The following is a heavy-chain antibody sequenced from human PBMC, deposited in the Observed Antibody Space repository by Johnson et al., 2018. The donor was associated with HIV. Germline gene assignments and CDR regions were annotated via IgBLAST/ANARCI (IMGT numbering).Heavy chain of an antibody. CDR3: ARIGAWQLHRAFDI. D-gene: IGHD2-15*01. CDR1: GFSFSSYA. V-gene: IGHV3-30*14. Sequence: VQLVESGGGVVQPGRSLGLSCAASGFSFSSYAMHWVRQAPGKGLEWVASLSYDGSTKDYADSVKGRFTISRDNSKNTLYLQMNSLRAEDTAVYYCARIGAWQLHRAFDIWGQGTMVTVSS. J-gene: IGHJ3*02. CDR2: LSYDGSTK.